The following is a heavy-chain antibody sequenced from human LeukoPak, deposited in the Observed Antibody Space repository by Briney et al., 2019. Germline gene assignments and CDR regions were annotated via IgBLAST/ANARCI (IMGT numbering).Heavy chain of an antibody. J-gene: IGHJ4*02. Sequence: GGSLRLSCAASGFIVGSNFMTWVRQAPGKGLECVSIIYSVGTTYYSGSVRGRFIISRDNSKNTLYLQMYSLRVEDTAVYYCARKSDSLMVRGGDCWGQGTLVTVSS. D-gene: IGHD3-10*01. CDR2: IYSVGTT. V-gene: IGHV3-66*01. CDR1: GFIVGSNF. CDR3: ARKSDSLMVRGGDC.